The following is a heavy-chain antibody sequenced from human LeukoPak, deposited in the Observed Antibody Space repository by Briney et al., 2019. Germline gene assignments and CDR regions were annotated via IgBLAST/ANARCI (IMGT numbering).Heavy chain of an antibody. CDR2: ISWNSGSI. CDR3: AKGGYSSGWYLREGNYFDY. D-gene: IGHD6-19*01. CDR1: GFTFDDYA. J-gene: IGHJ4*02. V-gene: IGHV3-9*01. Sequence: PGGSLRLSCAASGFTFDDYAMHWVRQAPGKGLEWVSGISWNSGSIGYADSVKGRFTISRDNAKNSLYLQMNSLRAEDTALYYCAKGGYSSGWYLREGNYFDYWGQGTLVTVSS.